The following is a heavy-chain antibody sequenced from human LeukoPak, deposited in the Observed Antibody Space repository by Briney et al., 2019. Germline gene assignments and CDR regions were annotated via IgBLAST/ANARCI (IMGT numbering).Heavy chain of an antibody. J-gene: IGHJ4*02. CDR1: GYTFTGYY. Sequence: ASAKVSCKASGYTFTGYYMHWVRQAPGQGLEWMGWINPNSGGTNYAQKFQGRVTMTRDTSISTAYMELSRLRSDDTAVYYCARDRVTMVRGVITYFDYWGQGTLVTVSS. V-gene: IGHV1-2*02. CDR3: ARDRVTMVRGVITYFDY. CDR2: INPNSGGT. D-gene: IGHD3-10*01.